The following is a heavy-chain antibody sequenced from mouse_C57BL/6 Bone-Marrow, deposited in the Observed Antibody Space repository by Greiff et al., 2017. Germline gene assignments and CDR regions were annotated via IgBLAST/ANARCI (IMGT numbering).Heavy chain of an antibody. CDR2: INPSSGYT. CDR1: GYTFTSYT. V-gene: IGHV1-4*01. D-gene: IGHD2-1*01. J-gene: IGHJ3*01. CDR3: AGGNYKGFAY. Sequence: VNLVESGAELARPGASVKLSCKASGYTFTSYTMHWVKQRPGQGLEWIGYINPSSGYTKYNQKFKDKATLTADKSSSTAYMQLSSLTAEDSAVYYCAGGNYKGFAYWGQGTLVTVSA.